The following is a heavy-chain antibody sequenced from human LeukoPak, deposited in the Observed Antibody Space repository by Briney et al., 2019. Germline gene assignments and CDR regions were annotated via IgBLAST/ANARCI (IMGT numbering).Heavy chain of an antibody. D-gene: IGHD5-18*01. Sequence: GASVKVSCKASGYTFTSYLVSWVRQVPGQGLEWMGWISGHNGNTDYAQKFKDRVTLTTDTSTSTGYMELRSLRSDDTAVYYCARAGYSYGYLGYFDCWGQGTLVTVSS. J-gene: IGHJ4*02. CDR1: GYTFTSYL. CDR2: ISGHNGNT. V-gene: IGHV1-18*01. CDR3: ARAGYSYGYLGYFDC.